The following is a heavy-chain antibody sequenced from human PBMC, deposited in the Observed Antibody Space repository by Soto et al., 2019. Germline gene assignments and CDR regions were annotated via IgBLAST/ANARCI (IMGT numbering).Heavy chain of an antibody. CDR1: GDSVSSSDFY. J-gene: IGHJ4*02. V-gene: IGHV4-61*08. D-gene: IGHD2-15*01. Sequence: PSETLSLTCAVSGDSVSSSDFYWTWIRQPPGKPLEWIGYVYSTGTTNYSPSLKSRVDMSVDTSENQFSLKVRSVTAADAAVYFCTKYRRTDAEGYSFDYWGQGALVTVSS. CDR2: VYSTGTT. CDR3: TKYRRTDAEGYSFDY.